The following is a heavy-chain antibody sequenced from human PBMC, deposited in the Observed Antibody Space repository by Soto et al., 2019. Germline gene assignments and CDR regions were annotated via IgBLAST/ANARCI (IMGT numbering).Heavy chain of an antibody. D-gene: IGHD3-10*01. CDR2: IIPLFGTA. Sequence: QVQLVQSGADVKKPGSSVKVSCQASGVTFSSETLGWVRQAPGQGLEWVGGIIPLFGTASYAQKFQGRVTITADESTSTVYMELSILRSADTAVYFCATELGENPASPFDAWGQGTLVTVSS. CDR1: GVTFSSET. V-gene: IGHV1-69*01. J-gene: IGHJ4*02. CDR3: ATELGENPASPFDA.